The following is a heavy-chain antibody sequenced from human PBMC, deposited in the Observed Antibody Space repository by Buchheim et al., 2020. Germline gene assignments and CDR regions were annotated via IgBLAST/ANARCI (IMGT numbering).Heavy chain of an antibody. V-gene: IGHV4-34*01. CDR1: GGSFSGYY. CDR2: INHSGST. D-gene: IGHD4-17*01. J-gene: IGHJ6*02. CDR3: ARGTSMMTTGYGMDV. Sequence: QVQLQQWGAGLLKPSETLSLTCAVYGGSFSGYYWSWIRQPPGKGLEWIGEINHSGSTNYNPSLKSRVTISVDTSKNQFPLKLSSVTAADTAVYYCARGTSMMTTGYGMDVWGQGTT.